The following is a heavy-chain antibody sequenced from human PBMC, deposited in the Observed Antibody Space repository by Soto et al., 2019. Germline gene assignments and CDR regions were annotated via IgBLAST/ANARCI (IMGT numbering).Heavy chain of an antibody. CDR3: ARGRSSSPPFDY. D-gene: IGHD6-13*01. J-gene: IGHJ4*02. CDR1: GGSISSGDYY. V-gene: IGHV4-39*07. Sequence: SETLSLTCTVSGGSISSGDYYWSWIRQPPGKGLEWIGEINHSGSTNYNPSLKSRVTISVDTSKNQFSLKLSSVTASDTAVYYCARGRSSSPPFDYWGQGTLVTVSS. CDR2: INHSGST.